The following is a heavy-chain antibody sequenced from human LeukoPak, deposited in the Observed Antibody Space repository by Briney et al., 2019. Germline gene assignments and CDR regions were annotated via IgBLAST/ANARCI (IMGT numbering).Heavy chain of an antibody. Sequence: PLASVKVSCKASGGTFSSYAISWVRQAPGQGLEWMGGIIAIFGTANYAQKFQGRVTITTDESTSTAYMELSSLRSEDTVVYYCAREGRHSNLDYWGQGTLVTVSS. CDR2: IIAIFGTA. V-gene: IGHV1-69*05. J-gene: IGHJ4*02. CDR1: GGTFSSYA. D-gene: IGHD4-11*01. CDR3: AREGRHSNLDY.